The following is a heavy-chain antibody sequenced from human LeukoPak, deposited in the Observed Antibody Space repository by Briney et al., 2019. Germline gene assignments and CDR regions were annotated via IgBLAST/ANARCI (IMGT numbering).Heavy chain of an antibody. CDR1: GFTFDDYG. V-gene: IGHV3-23*01. D-gene: IGHD4-17*01. J-gene: IGHJ6*02. Sequence: PGGSLRLSCAASGFTFDDYGMSWVRQAPGKGLEWVSAISGSGGSTYYADSVKGRFTISRDNSKNTLYLQMNSLRAEDTAVYYCANGDYVDYYYGMDVWGQGTTLTVSS. CDR3: ANGDYVDYYYGMDV. CDR2: ISGSGGST.